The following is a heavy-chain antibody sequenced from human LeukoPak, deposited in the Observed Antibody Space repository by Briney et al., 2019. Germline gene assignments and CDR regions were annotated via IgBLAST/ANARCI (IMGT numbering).Heavy chain of an antibody. J-gene: IGHJ4*02. CDR2: ISSSGSTI. D-gene: IGHD6-13*01. Sequence: GGSLRLSCAASGFTFSSYSMNWVRQAPGKGLEWVSYISSSGSTIYYADSVKGRFTISRDNAKNSLYLQMNSLRAEDTAVYYCARKHSSSTYYFDYWGQGTLVTVSS. CDR3: ARKHSSSTYYFDY. V-gene: IGHV3-48*04. CDR1: GFTFSSYS.